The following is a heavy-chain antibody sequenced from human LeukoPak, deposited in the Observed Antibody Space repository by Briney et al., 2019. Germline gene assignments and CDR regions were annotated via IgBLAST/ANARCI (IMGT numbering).Heavy chain of an antibody. CDR3: ARTPITFGGAISPPDY. D-gene: IGHD3-16*02. CDR1: GYTFTSYG. Sequence: ASVKVSCKASGYTFTSYGISWVRQAPGQGLEWMGWISAYNGNTNYAQKLQGRVTMTTDTSTSTAYMELRSLRSDDTAVYYCARTPITFGGAISPPDYWGQGTLVTVSS. V-gene: IGHV1-18*01. CDR2: ISAYNGNT. J-gene: IGHJ4*02.